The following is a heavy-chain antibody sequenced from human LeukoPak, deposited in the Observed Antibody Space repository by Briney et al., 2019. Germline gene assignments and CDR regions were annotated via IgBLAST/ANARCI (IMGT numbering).Heavy chain of an antibody. V-gene: IGHV4-34*01. CDR2: INHSGST. J-gene: IGHJ6*03. CDR1: GGSFSGYY. CDR3: ARTYSSGWYRWNYYYYYMDV. Sequence: SETLSLTCAVYGGSFSGYYWSWLRQPPGKGLEWIGEINHSGSTNYNPSLKSRVTISVDTSKNQFSLKLSSVTAADTAVYYCARTYSSGWYRWNYYYYYMDVWGKGTTVTVSS. D-gene: IGHD6-19*01.